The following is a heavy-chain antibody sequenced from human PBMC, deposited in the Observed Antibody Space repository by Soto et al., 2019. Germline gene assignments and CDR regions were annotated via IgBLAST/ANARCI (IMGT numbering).Heavy chain of an antibody. CDR3: ARHLRTTVAKVYFDN. V-gene: IGHV4-59*08. J-gene: IGHJ4*02. Sequence: QVQLQESGPGLVKPSETLSLTCTVSGGSINSYCWSWIRKPPGKGMEWIAYIVDSGNANYNPSLKRRVTISVDTSKTQFSLTLTAVTAADTAVYYCARHLRTTVAKVYFDNWGQGALVTVSS. CDR2: IVDSGNA. CDR1: GGSINSYC. D-gene: IGHD4-4*01.